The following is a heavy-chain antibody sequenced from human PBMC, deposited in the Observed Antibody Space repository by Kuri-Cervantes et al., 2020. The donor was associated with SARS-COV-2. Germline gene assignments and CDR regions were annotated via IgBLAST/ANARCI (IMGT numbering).Heavy chain of an antibody. CDR2: ISAYNGNT. J-gene: IGHJ4*02. D-gene: IGHD3-10*01. CDR1: GYTFTSYG. CDR3: ARDRYYGSGSYTNDY. V-gene: IGHV1-18*04. Sequence: ASVKVSCKASGYTFTSYGISWVRQAPGQGLEWMGWISAYNGNTNYAQKLQGRVTMTTDTSTSTAYMELSSLRSDDTAVYYCARDRYYGSGSYTNDYWGQGTLVTVSS.